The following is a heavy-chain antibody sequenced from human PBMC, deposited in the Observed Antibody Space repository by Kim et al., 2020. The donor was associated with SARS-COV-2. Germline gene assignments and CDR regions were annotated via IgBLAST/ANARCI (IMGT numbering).Heavy chain of an antibody. D-gene: IGHD7-27*01. Sequence: TKYSRKVQGRVTISVDTVAAIGYLELTRLTSEDTAVYYCVRDGMTWGNFDNWGQGTLVTVSS. J-gene: IGHJ4*02. CDR2: T. CDR3: VRDGMTWGNFDN. V-gene: IGHV1-3*01.